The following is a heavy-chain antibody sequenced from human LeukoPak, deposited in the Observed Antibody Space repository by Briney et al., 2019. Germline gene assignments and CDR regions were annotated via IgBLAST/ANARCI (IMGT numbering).Heavy chain of an antibody. CDR1: GGSISSGGYY. Sequence: SQTLSLTCTVSGGSISSGGYYWSWIRQHPGKGLEWIGYIYYSGSTYYNPSLKSRVTISVDTSKNQFSLKLSSVTAADTAVYYCARVIGYSSGWYYGMDVWGQGTTVTVSS. V-gene: IGHV4-31*03. D-gene: IGHD6-19*01. J-gene: IGHJ6*02. CDR3: ARVIGYSSGWYYGMDV. CDR2: IYYSGST.